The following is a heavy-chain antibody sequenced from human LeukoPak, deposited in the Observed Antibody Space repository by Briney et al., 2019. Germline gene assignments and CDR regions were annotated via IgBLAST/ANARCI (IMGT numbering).Heavy chain of an antibody. CDR2: IYYSGST. D-gene: IGHD6-25*01. CDR3: ARHRSSGDAY. Sequence: PSETLSLTCTVSGGSISGYYWSWIRQPPGKGLEWIGYIYYSGSTTYNPSLKSRGTMSVDTYKNQLSLRVSSVAAADTAVYYCARHRSSGDAYWGQGNLVTVSS. J-gene: IGHJ4*02. CDR1: GGSISGYY. V-gene: IGHV4-59*08.